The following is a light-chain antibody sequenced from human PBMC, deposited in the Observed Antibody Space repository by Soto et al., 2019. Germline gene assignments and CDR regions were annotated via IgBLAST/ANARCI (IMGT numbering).Light chain of an antibody. Sequence: DLQMTQSPSSLSASVGDRVTITCRASQSITNYLNWYQHKPGKAPNLLIYTASTLQSGVPLRFSGSGSGTDFTLTINGLQPEDFATYYCQQSYSTPTFGQGTKVEI. CDR1: QSITNY. CDR3: QQSYSTPT. V-gene: IGKV1-39*01. CDR2: TAS. J-gene: IGKJ1*01.